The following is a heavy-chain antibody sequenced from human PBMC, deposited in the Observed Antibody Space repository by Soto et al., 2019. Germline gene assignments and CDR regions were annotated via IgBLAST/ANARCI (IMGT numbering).Heavy chain of an antibody. CDR3: ARDLIVGATPPYYFDY. D-gene: IGHD1-26*01. CDR2: ISAYNGNT. V-gene: IGHV1-18*01. CDR1: GYTFTSYG. J-gene: IGHJ4*02. Sequence: QVQLVQSGAEVKKPGASVKVSCKASGYTFTSYGISWVRQAPGQGLEWMGWISAYNGNTNYAQKLQGRVTMTTDTSTSTAYMELRSLTSDDKAVYYRARDLIVGATPPYYFDYRGQGTLVTVSS.